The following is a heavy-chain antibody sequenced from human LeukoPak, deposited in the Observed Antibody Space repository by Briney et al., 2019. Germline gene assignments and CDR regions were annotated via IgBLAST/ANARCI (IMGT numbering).Heavy chain of an antibody. V-gene: IGHV3-30*02. CDR1: GFTFSSYD. CDR3: AKGLGRYNYGYYFDY. Sequence: GGSLRLSCAASGFTFSSYDIHWVRQAPGKGLEWVAFIRYDGSIKYYADSVKGRFTISRDNSKNTLYLQTSSLRAEDTAVFYCAKGLGRYNYGYYFDYWGQGTLVAVSS. D-gene: IGHD5-18*01. CDR2: IRYDGSIK. J-gene: IGHJ4*02.